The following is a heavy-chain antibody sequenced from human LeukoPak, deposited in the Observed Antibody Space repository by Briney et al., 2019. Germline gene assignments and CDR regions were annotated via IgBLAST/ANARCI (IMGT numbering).Heavy chain of an antibody. D-gene: IGHD3-10*02. V-gene: IGHV3-48*04. CDR1: GFTFSSYS. CDR3: AGLGITMVGGV. J-gene: IGHJ6*04. CDR2: ISSSGSTI. Sequence: GGSLRLSCAASGFTFSSYSMNWVRQAPGKGLEWVSYISSSGSTIYYADSVKGRFTISRDNAKNSLYLQMNSLRAEDTAVYYCAGLGITMVGGVWGKGTTVTISS.